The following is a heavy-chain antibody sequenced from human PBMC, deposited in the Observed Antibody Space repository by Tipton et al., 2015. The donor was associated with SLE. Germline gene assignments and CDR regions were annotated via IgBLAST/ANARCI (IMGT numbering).Heavy chain of an antibody. J-gene: IGHJ6*03. CDR1: GGSFSGYY. Sequence: AGLVKPSETLSLTCAVYGGSFSGYYWSWIRQPPGKGLEWIGEINHSGFTNYNPSLKSRVTISVDTSKNQFSLNLSSVTAADTAVYYCARGHYYYYMDVWGKGTTVTVSS. CDR2: INHSGFT. V-gene: IGHV4-34*01. CDR3: ARGHYYYYMDV.